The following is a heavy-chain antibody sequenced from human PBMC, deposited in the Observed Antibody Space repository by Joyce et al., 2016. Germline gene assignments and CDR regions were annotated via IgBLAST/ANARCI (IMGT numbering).Heavy chain of an antibody. CDR1: GFTFSCFA. Sequence: QVQLVESGGGVVQPGRSLRLSCAASGFTFSCFAMHWIRQAPGKGVEWLTFISFDGTNKYYTDSVKGRFTISRDNSKNTLFLQINSLRPDDTAVYYCARVQFSGSYQNDGLDIWGQGTMVTVS. J-gene: IGHJ3*02. V-gene: IGHV3-30-3*01. D-gene: IGHD1-26*01. CDR2: ISFDGTNK. CDR3: ARVQFSGSYQNDGLDI.